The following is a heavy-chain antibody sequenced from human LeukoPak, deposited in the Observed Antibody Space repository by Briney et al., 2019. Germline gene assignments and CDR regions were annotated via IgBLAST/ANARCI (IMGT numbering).Heavy chain of an antibody. CDR1: GGTFSSYA. D-gene: IGHD4-23*01. CDR2: IIPIFGTA. J-gene: IGHJ4*02. CDR3: AREAPSLDYGGTEALHYYFDY. Sequence: SVKVSCTASGGTFSSYAISWVRQAPGQGLEWMGGIIPIFGTANYAQKFQGRVTITADESTSTAYMELSSLRSEDTAVYYCAREAPSLDYGGTEALHYYFDYWGQGTLVTVSS. V-gene: IGHV1-69*13.